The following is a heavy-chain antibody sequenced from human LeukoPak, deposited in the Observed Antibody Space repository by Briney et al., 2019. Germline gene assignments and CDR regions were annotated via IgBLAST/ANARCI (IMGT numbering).Heavy chain of an antibody. V-gene: IGHV4-34*01. D-gene: IGHD2-2*01. CDR3: ARMGLEGYCSSTSCDDY. CDR1: GGSFSRYY. J-gene: IGHJ4*02. Sequence: PSETLSLTCAVYGGSFSRYYWSWIRQPPGKGLEWIGEINHSGSTNYNPSLKSRVTISADTSKNQFSLKLSSVTAADTAVYYCARMGLEGYCSSTSCDDYWGQGTLVTVSS. CDR2: INHSGST.